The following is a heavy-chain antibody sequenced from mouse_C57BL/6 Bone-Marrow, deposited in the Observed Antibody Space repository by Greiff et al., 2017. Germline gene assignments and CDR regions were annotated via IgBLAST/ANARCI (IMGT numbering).Heavy chain of an antibody. V-gene: IGHV1-4*01. CDR3: ARGPLIYYYGSSSSWFAY. CDR1: GYTFTSYT. J-gene: IGHJ3*01. CDR2: INPSSGYT. D-gene: IGHD1-1*01. Sequence: VHLVESGAELARPGASVKMSCKASGYTFTSYTMHWVKQRPGQGLEWIGYINPSSGYTKYNQKFKDKATLTADKSSSTAYMQLSSLTSEDSAVYYCARGPLIYYYGSSSSWFAYWGQGTLVTVSA.